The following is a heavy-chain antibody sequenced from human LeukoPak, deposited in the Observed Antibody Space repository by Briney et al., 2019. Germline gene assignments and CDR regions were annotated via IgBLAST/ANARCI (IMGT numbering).Heavy chain of an antibody. J-gene: IGHJ6*01. CDR3: AKMKGHPLPKYYMDV. CDR2: ISGSGDKT. D-gene: IGHD1-26*01. V-gene: IGHV3-23*01. CDR1: GFTFRGFA. Sequence: GGSLRLSCAASGFTFRGFAMSWVRRTPGKGLEWVSGISGSGDKTLYADSVRGRFTIPRDNSKNTLYLEMNSLRAEDTAIYYCAKMKGHPLPKYYMDVWGQGTTVTVSS.